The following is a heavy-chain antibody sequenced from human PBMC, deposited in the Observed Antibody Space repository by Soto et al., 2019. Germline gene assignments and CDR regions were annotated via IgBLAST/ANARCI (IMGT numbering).Heavy chain of an antibody. CDR1: GFTFSSYA. CDR3: AREKEDILRTYGMDV. D-gene: IGHD2-15*01. J-gene: IGHJ6*02. Sequence: GGSLRLSCAASGFTFSSYAMSWVRQAPGRGLEWVAHLSSDGNNKHYADSVKGRFTISTDKSENTLYLQMNSLRVEDTAVYYCAREKEDILRTYGMDVWGQGTTVTAP. V-gene: IGHV3-30-3*01. CDR2: LSSDGNNK.